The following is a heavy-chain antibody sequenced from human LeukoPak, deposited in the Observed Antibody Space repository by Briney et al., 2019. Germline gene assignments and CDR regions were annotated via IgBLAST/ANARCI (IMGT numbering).Heavy chain of an antibody. CDR1: GFTFSNYW. D-gene: IGHD3-22*01. CDR2: IKQDESEK. V-gene: IGHV3-7*01. Sequence: GGSLRLSCAASGFTFSNYWMSWVRQAPGKGLEWVANIKQDESEKFYVDSVKGRFTISRDNAKNSLYLQMNSLRAEDTAVYYCACRPSAISYYGVFDFWGQGTLVTVSS. J-gene: IGHJ4*02. CDR3: ACRPSAISYYGVFDF.